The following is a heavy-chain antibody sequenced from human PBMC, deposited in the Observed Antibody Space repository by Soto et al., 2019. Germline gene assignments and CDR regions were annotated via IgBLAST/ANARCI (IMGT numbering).Heavy chain of an antibody. D-gene: IGHD6-19*01. V-gene: IGHV6-1*01. CDR2: TYYRSKWYN. CDR3: ARDRLDSSGWYYYYGMDV. Sequence: SQTLSLTCAISGDSVSSNSAAWNWIRQSPSRGLEWLGRTYYRSKWYNDYAVSVKSRITINPDTSKNQFSLQLNSVTPEDTAVYYCARDRLDSSGWYYYYGMDVWGQGTTVTVSS. J-gene: IGHJ6*02. CDR1: GDSVSSNSAA.